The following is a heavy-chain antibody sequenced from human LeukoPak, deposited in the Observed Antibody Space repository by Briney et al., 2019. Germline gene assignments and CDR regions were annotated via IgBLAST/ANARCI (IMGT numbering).Heavy chain of an antibody. Sequence: PGGSLRRSCSASGITFSSYAMHWVRQAPGKGLEYVSAISSNGGSTYYADSVKGRFTISRDNAKNSLYLQMNSLRAEDTAVYYCARDPLDNFDYWGQGTLVTVSS. CDR2: ISSNGGST. D-gene: IGHD2-2*03. V-gene: IGHV3-64*04. CDR1: GITFSSYA. CDR3: ARDPLDNFDY. J-gene: IGHJ4*02.